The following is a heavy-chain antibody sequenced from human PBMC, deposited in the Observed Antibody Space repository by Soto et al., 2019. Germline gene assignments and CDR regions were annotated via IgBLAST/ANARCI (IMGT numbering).Heavy chain of an antibody. V-gene: IGHV1-46*01. CDR3: AREVTRYCSSTSGFNTMDV. D-gene: IGHD2-2*01. J-gene: IGHJ6*02. Sequence: ASVKDSCKASGDTFTSNDIHCVRQSPGQLFEWMGWINPSGGSTSYAQKFQGRVTMTRDTSTSTVYMELRSLRSEDTAVYYCAREVTRYCSSTSGFNTMDVWGQGTTVTVSS. CDR2: INPSGGST. CDR1: GDTFTSND.